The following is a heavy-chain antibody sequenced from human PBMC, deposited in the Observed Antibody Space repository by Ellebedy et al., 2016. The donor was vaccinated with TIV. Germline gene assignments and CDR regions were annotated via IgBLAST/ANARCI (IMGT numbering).Heavy chain of an antibody. CDR1: GYSFTSYW. CDR3: ASWGTIRYGEGPSYYGMDV. Sequence: GESLKISCKGSGYSFTSYWIGWVRQMPGKGLEWMGIIYPGDSDTRYSPSFQGQVTISADKSISTAYLQWSSLKASDTAMYYCASWGTIRYGEGPSYYGMDVWGQGTTVTVSS. D-gene: IGHD4-17*01. V-gene: IGHV5-51*01. J-gene: IGHJ6*02. CDR2: IYPGDSDT.